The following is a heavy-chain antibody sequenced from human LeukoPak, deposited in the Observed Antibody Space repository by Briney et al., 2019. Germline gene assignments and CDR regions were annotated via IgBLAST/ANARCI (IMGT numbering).Heavy chain of an antibody. J-gene: IGHJ4*02. CDR3: VRTLGYYDSSGYYRYYFDY. D-gene: IGHD3-22*01. V-gene: IGHV4-34*01. CDR1: NESFSGYY. CDR2: INHSEST. Sequence: PSETLSLTCTVYNESFSGYYWTWIRQPPGKGLEWIGEINHSESTNYNPSLKSRVTISEDTSKNQFSLKLSSVTAADTAVYYCVRTLGYYDSSGYYRYYFDYWGQGTLVSVSS.